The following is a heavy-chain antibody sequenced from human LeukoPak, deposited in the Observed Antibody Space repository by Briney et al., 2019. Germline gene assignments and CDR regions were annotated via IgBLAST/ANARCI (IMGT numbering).Heavy chain of an antibody. CDR3: ARDSGWAFDY. CDR1: GITFNTYS. V-gene: IGHV3-48*02. J-gene: IGHJ4*02. Sequence: GGSPRLSCAASGITFNTYSMNWVRQAPGKGLEWVSFIGSGSTTIYYADSVKGRFTVSRDNAKNSLYLQMNSLRDEDTAVYYCARDSGWAFDYWGQGTLVTVSS. D-gene: IGHD1-26*01. CDR2: IGSGSTTI.